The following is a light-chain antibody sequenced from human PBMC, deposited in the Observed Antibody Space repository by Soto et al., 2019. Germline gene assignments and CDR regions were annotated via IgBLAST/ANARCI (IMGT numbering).Light chain of an antibody. V-gene: IGKV3-20*01. J-gene: IGKJ3*01. Sequence: EIVLTQSPGTLSLSPGDRATLSCRASQSISSSYLAWYQQKPGQAPRLLIYRASSRATGIPDRFSGSGSGTDFTLTISRLEPEDFAVFYCQHYGNSIFTFGHGTKVDVK. CDR2: RAS. CDR1: QSISSSY. CDR3: QHYGNSIFT.